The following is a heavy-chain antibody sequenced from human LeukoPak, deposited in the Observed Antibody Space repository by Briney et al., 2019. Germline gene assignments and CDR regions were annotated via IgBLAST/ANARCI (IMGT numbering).Heavy chain of an antibody. D-gene: IGHD3-22*01. Sequence: PSETLSLTCTVSGGSISSGSYYWSWIRQPAGKGLEWIGRIYTSGSTYYNPSLKSRVAISVDTSKNQFSLKLSYVTAADTAVYYCVRDSSGYYPIFDYWGQGTLVTVSS. J-gene: IGHJ4*02. V-gene: IGHV4-61*02. CDR3: VRDSSGYYPIFDY. CDR2: IYTSGST. CDR1: GGSISSGSYY.